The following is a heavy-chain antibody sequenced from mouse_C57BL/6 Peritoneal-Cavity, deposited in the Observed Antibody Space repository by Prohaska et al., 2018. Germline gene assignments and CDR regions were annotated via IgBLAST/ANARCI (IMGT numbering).Heavy chain of an antibody. CDR2: IDPETGGT. CDR3: AREYDGYYDY. J-gene: IGHJ2*01. Sequence: QVQLQQSGAELVRPGASVTLSCKASGYTFTDYEMHWVKQTPVHGLEWIGAIDPETGGTAYNQKFKGKAILTADKSSSTAYMELRSLTSEDTAVYYCAREYDGYYDYWGQGTTLTVSS. CDR1: GYTFTDYE. V-gene: IGHV1-15*01. D-gene: IGHD2-3*01.